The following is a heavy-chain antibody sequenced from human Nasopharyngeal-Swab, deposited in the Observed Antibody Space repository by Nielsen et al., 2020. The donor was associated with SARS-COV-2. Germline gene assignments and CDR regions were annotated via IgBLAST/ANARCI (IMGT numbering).Heavy chain of an antibody. Sequence: GVSLRLSCAASGFIFSASAIHWVRHATGKGLECVGRIGDKDHNYATTYGASVQGRFTISREDSKNTAFLQMDSLKTEDTALYYCTTDFYFDYWGQGTLVTVSS. CDR1: GFIFSASA. CDR2: IGDKDHNYAT. J-gene: IGHJ4*02. CDR3: TTDFYFDY. V-gene: IGHV3-73*01.